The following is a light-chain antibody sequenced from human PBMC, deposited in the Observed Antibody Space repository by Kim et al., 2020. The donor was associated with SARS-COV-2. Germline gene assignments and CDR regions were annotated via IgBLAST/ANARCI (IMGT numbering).Light chain of an antibody. Sequence: AIQMTQSPSSLSASVGDRVTITCRASQGISSDLVWYQQKPGKAPKLLIYDASSLQSGVPSRFSGSGSGTDFTLTISSLQAEDFATYYCQMFNSFGPGTKWISN. CDR3: QMFNS. V-gene: IGKV1-13*02. CDR1: QGISSD. CDR2: DAS. J-gene: IGKJ3*01.